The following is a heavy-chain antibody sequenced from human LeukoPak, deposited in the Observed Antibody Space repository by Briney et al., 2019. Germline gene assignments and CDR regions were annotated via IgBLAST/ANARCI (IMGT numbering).Heavy chain of an antibody. J-gene: IGHJ4*02. CDR1: GFTFSSYA. CDR2: ISGSGGST. Sequence: GGSLRLSCAASGFTFSSYAMSWVRQAPGKGLEWVSAISGSGGSTYYADSVKGRFTISRGNSKNTLYLQMNSLRAEDTAVYYCAKDLEYGTAISHLFDYWGQGTLVTVSS. V-gene: IGHV3-23*01. D-gene: IGHD2-21*02. CDR3: AKDLEYGTAISHLFDY.